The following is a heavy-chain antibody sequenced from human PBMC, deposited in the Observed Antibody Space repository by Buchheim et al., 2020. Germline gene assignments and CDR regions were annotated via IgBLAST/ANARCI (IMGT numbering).Heavy chain of an antibody. Sequence: QVQLQESGPGLVKPSQTLSLTCTVSGGSISSGGYYWSWIRQHPGKGLEWIGHIYYSGSTYYNPSLKSRVTISVDTSKNQFSLKLSSVTAADTAVYYCARVPADYCSSTSCYVPDGMDVWGQGTT. CDR3: ARVPADYCSSTSCYVPDGMDV. CDR2: IYYSGST. D-gene: IGHD2-2*01. CDR1: GGSISSGGYY. J-gene: IGHJ6*02. V-gene: IGHV4-31*03.